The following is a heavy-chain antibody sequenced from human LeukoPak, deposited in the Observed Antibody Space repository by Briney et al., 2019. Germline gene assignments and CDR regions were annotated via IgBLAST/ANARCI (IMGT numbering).Heavy chain of an antibody. D-gene: IGHD3-22*01. J-gene: IGHJ4*02. CDR1: GYTLTELS. V-gene: IGHV1-24*01. CDR3: ARVPDYYDSSGYSDY. Sequence: ASVKVSCKVSGYTLTELSMHWVRQAPGKGLEWMGGFDPEDGETIYAQKLQGRVTMTTDTSTSTAYMELRSPRSDDTAVYYCARVPDYYDSSGYSDYWGQGTLVTVSS. CDR2: FDPEDGET.